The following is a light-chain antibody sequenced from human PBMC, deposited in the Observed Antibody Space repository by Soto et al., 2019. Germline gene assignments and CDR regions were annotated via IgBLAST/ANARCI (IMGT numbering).Light chain of an antibody. V-gene: IGKV3-15*01. J-gene: IGKJ5*01. Sequence: EIGMTLSPATLSVSPGERATLSCRASQSVSSNLAWYQQKPGQAPRLLIYGASTRATGIPARFSGSGSGTEFTLTISRLQSEDFAVYYCQQYNNWPPITFGQGTRLEIK. CDR3: QQYNNWPPIT. CDR2: GAS. CDR1: QSVSSN.